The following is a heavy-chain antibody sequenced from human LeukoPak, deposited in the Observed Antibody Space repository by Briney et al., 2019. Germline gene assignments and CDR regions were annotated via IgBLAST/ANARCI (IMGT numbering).Heavy chain of an antibody. V-gene: IGHV3-30-3*01. CDR3: AREGRGSSWTD. D-gene: IGHD6-13*01. Sequence: GGSLRLSCAASGFTFSSYAMHWVRQAPGKGLEWVAVISYDGSNKYYADSVKGRFTISRDNSKNTLYLQMNSLRAEDTAVYYCAREGRGSSWTDWGQGTLVTVSS. CDR2: ISYDGSNK. CDR1: GFTFSSYA. J-gene: IGHJ4*02.